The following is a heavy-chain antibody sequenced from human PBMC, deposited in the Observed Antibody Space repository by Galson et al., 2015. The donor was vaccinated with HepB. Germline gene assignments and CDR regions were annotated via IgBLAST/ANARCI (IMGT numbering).Heavy chain of an antibody. Sequence: SLRLSCAASGFTFDDYAMHWVRQAPGKGLEWVSGISWNSGSIGYADSVKGRFTISRDNAKNSLYLQMNSLRAEDTALYYCAESESEGFGNYYFDYWGQGTLVTVSS. J-gene: IGHJ4*02. CDR1: GFTFDDYA. D-gene: IGHD3-10*01. CDR3: AESESEGFGNYYFDY. CDR2: ISWNSGSI. V-gene: IGHV3-9*01.